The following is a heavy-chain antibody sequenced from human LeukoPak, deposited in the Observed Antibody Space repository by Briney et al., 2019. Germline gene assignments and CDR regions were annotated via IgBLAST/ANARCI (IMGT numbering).Heavy chain of an antibody. D-gene: IGHD3-10*01. CDR2: FDPEDGET. V-gene: IGHV1-24*01. Sequence: ASVKVSCKVSGYTLTELSMHWVRQAPGKGLEWMGGFDPEDGETIYAQKFQGRVTMTEDTSTDTAYMELSRLRSDDTAVYYCARGMVRGVIIKYSIDYWGQGTLVTVSS. CDR1: GYTLTELS. CDR3: ARGMVRGVIIKYSIDY. J-gene: IGHJ4*02.